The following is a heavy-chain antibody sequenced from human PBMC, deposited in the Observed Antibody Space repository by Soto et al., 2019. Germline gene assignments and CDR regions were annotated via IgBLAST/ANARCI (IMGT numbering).Heavy chain of an antibody. CDR1: GGSISSSSYY. V-gene: IGHV4-39*07. D-gene: IGHD2-15*01. CDR2: IYYSGST. CDR3: ARVSSGYCSGGSCYLARYYFDY. J-gene: IGHJ4*02. Sequence: SETLSLTCTVSGGSISSSSYYWGWIRQPPGKGLEWIGSIYYSGSTYYNPSLKSRVTISVDTSKNQFSLRLSSVTAADTAVYYCARVSSGYCSGGSCYLARYYFDYWGQGTLVTVSS.